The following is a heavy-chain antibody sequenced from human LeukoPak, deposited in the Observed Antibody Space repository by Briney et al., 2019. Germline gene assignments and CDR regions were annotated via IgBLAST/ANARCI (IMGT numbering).Heavy chain of an antibody. Sequence: PGGSLRLSCAASGVTFSNYWMSWVRQAPGKGLEWVSSISSSSSYIYYADSVKGRFTISRDNAKNSLYLQMNSLRAEDTAVYYCARDSSSWRSNWFDPWGQGTLVTVSS. CDR3: ARDSSSWRSNWFDP. V-gene: IGHV3-21*01. J-gene: IGHJ5*02. D-gene: IGHD6-13*01. CDR2: ISSSSSYI. CDR1: GVTFSNYW.